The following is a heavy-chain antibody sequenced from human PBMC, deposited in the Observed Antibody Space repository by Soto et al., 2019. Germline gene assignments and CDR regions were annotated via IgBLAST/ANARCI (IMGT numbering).Heavy chain of an antibody. Sequence: ETLSLTCTVSGGSISSYYWSWIRQPPGKGLEWIGYIYYSGSTNYNPSLKSRVTISVDTSKNQFSLKLSSVTAADTAVYYCARESDTAMATGAFDIWGQGTMVTVSS. CDR2: IYYSGST. CDR3: ARESDTAMATGAFDI. D-gene: IGHD5-18*01. CDR1: GGSISSYY. V-gene: IGHV4-59*01. J-gene: IGHJ3*02.